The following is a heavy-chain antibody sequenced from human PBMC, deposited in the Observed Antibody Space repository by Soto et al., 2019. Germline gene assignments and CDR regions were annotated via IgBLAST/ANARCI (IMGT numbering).Heavy chain of an antibody. D-gene: IGHD3-10*01. CDR1: GFTFSSYG. CDR2: ISYDGSNK. CDR3: AKGLWFGELPFDAFDI. Sequence: QVQLVESGGGVVQPGRSLRLSRAASGFTFSSYGMHWVRQAPGKGLEWVAVISYDGSNKYYADSVKGRFTISRDNSKNTLYLQMNSLRAEDTAVYYCAKGLWFGELPFDAFDIWGQGTMVTVSS. V-gene: IGHV3-30*18. J-gene: IGHJ3*02.